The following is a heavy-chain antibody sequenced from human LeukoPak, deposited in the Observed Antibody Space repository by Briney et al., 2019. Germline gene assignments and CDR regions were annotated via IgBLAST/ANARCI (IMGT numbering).Heavy chain of an antibody. Sequence: SETLSLTCTVSSGSISSGSYYWSWIRQPAGKGLEWIGRIYTSGSTNYNPSLKSRVTISVDTSKNQFSLKLSSVTAADTAVYYCARVSTTYGDYPFDYWGQGTLVTASS. CDR3: ARVSTTYGDYPFDY. CDR1: SGSISSGSYY. J-gene: IGHJ4*02. V-gene: IGHV4-61*02. CDR2: IYTSGST. D-gene: IGHD4-17*01.